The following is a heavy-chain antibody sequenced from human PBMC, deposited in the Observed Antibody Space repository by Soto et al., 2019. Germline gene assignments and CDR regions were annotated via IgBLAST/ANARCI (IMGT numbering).Heavy chain of an antibody. CDR3: AKCDPARHYYFYYGMDV. CDR1: GCTFSSYA. J-gene: IGHJ6*02. CDR2: INNSGGTT. Sequence: GGSLRFSCAASGCTFSSYAMSWVRQAPGKGLEWVSGINNSGGTTYYADSVRGRFTISRDNSKNTLYLQMNSLRAEDTAVYYCAKCDPARHYYFYYGMDVWGQGTTVTVSS. V-gene: IGHV3-23*01.